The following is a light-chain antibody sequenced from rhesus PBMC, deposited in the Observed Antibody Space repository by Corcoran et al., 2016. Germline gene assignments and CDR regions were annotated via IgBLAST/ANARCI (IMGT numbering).Light chain of an antibody. Sequence: DIQMTQSPSSLSASVGDRVTITCRASQAIRVSLAWYQQKPGKVPKLLIYRASVLETGVPSRFSGSGTGTDCTLTIRSLQPEDIATYYCQQHDYLPLTFGGGTKVEL. CDR2: RAS. CDR1: QAIRVS. J-gene: IGKJ4*01. CDR3: QQHDYLPLT. V-gene: IGKV1-69*01.